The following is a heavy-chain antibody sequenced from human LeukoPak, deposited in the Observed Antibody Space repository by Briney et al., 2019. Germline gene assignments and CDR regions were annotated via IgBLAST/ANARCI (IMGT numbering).Heavy chain of an antibody. V-gene: IGHV3-23*01. J-gene: IGHJ4*02. CDR3: AKLDTTIFGVVTPRGYFDY. CDR2: ISGSGGST. D-gene: IGHD3-3*01. Sequence: GGSLRLSCAASGFTFSSYAMSWVRQAPGKGLEWVSAISGSGGSTYYADSVKGRFTISRDNSKNTLYLQMNSLRAEDTAVYYCAKLDTTIFGVVTPRGYFDYWGQGTLDTVSS. CDR1: GFTFSSYA.